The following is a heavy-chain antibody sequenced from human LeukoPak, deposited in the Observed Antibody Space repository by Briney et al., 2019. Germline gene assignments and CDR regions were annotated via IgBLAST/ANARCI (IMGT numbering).Heavy chain of an antibody. V-gene: IGHV3-21*01. Sequence: GGSLRLSCAASGFTFSSYSMSWVRQAPGKGLEWVSSISSSSSYIYYADSLKGRFTISRDNARNSLYLQMNSLRAEDTAVYYCTRARAVASFYGFDPWGQGTLVTVSS. CDR1: GFTFSSYS. CDR3: TRARAVASFYGFDP. J-gene: IGHJ5*02. CDR2: ISSSSSYI. D-gene: IGHD6-19*01.